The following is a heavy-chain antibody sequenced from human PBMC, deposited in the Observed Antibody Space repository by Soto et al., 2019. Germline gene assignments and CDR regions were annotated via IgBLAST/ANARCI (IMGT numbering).Heavy chain of an antibody. CDR2: MNPNTGNS. D-gene: IGHD1-1*01. V-gene: IGHV1-8*01. Sequence: ASVKVSCKASGYTFTSYDIYWVRQATGQGLEWMGWMNPNTGNSGYAQKFQGRVTMTSDTSISTAHMELSSLRSEDTAVYYCARRAETNGRNGFGADKYYFDFWGQGTLVTVSS. CDR1: GYTFTSYD. J-gene: IGHJ4*02. CDR3: ARRAETNGRNGFGADKYYFDF.